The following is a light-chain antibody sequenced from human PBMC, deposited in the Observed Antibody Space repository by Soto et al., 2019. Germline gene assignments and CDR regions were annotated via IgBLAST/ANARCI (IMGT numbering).Light chain of an antibody. CDR3: QQYGSSPA. V-gene: IGKV3-20*01. J-gene: IGKJ4*01. CDR1: QSVSSSY. Sequence: EIVLTQSPGTLSLSPGERATLSCRASQSVSSSYLAWYHQKPGQAPRLLIYGASSRATGIPDRFSGSGSVTDFTLTISRLEPEAFAVYYCQQYGSSPAFGGGTKVEIK. CDR2: GAS.